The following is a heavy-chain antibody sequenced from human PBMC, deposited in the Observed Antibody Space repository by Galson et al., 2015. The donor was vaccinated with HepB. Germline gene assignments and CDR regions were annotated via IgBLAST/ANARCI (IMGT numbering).Heavy chain of an antibody. D-gene: IGHD3/OR15-3a*01. CDR1: GGSISSYY. Sequence: ETLSLTCTVSGGSISSYYWSWIRRPPGKGLEWIGYIYYSGSTNYNPSLKSRVTISVDTSKNQFSLKLSSVTAADTAVYYCAREGDWVDYWGQGTLVTVSS. CDR2: IYYSGST. CDR3: AREGDWVDY. J-gene: IGHJ4*02. V-gene: IGHV4-59*01.